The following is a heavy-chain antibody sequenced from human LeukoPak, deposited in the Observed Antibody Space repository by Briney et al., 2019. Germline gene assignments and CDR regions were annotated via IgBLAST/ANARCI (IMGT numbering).Heavy chain of an antibody. J-gene: IGHJ5*02. V-gene: IGHV1-2*02. CDR1: GYTFTSYD. CDR2: INPNSGAA. CDR3: ARQAAILSWFDP. Sequence: EASVKVSCKASGYTFTSYDINWVRQAPGQGLEWMGWINPNSGAANYAQKFQGRVTMTRDTSISTAYMELSRLRSDDTAVYYCARQAAILSWFDPWGQGTLVTVSS. D-gene: IGHD2-2*02.